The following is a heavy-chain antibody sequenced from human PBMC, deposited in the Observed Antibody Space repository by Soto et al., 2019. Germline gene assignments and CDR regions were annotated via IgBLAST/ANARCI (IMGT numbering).Heavy chain of an antibody. CDR1: GFTFAPAW. Sequence: EVHVVESGGGLVKPGGSLRLSCAASGFTFAPAWMTWVRQSPGKGLEWVARIKSKTSGETTDYAAPVKGRFNISRDDSKSTVYLQMSSLNTEDTAIYYCSIDVASSGVGELDYWGQGTLVTVSS. V-gene: IGHV3-15*01. CDR3: SIDVASSGVGELDY. J-gene: IGHJ4*02. CDR2: IKSKTSGETT. D-gene: IGHD2-21*01.